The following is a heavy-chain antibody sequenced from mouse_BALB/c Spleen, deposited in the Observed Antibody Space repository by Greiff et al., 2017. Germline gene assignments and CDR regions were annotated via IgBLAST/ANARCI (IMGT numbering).Heavy chain of an antibody. CDR1: GYTFTSYW. Sequence: QVHVKQSGAELAKPGASVKMSCKASGYTFTSYWMHWVKQRPGQGLEWIGYINPSTGYTEYNQKFKDKATLTADKSSSTAYMQLSSLTSEDSAVYYCARSVRFAYWGQGTLVTVSA. V-gene: IGHV1-7*01. CDR2: INPSTGYT. J-gene: IGHJ3*01. CDR3: ARSVRFAY.